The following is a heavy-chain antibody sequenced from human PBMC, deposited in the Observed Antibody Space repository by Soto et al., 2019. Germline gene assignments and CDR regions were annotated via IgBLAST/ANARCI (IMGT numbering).Heavy chain of an antibody. Sequence: SETLSLTCTVSGGSISSYYWSWIRQPPGKGLEWIGYVYNSGSTNYNPSLKSRVTISVDTSKNQFSLKLSSVTAADTAVYYCARRYGDCFDFWGQGTLVTVSS. V-gene: IGHV4-59*08. CDR3: ARRYGDCFDF. J-gene: IGHJ4*02. D-gene: IGHD4-17*01. CDR1: GGSISSYY. CDR2: VYNSGST.